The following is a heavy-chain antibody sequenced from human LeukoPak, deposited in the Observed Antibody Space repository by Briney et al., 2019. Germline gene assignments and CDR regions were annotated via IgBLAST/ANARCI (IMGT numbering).Heavy chain of an antibody. V-gene: IGHV1-18*01. Sequence: ASVTVSFKCSVYTFTIYDINWVRQAPAQGIGWMGWISGYNGNTKYAENFQGRVTMTTDPSTSTAYMELRSLRSDDTAVYYCARELGGAGSYFFPYYAMDVGGQGTTVTVSS. CDR3: ARELGGAGSYFFPYYAMDV. CDR2: ISGYNGNT. D-gene: IGHD3-10*01. CDR1: VYTFTIYD. J-gene: IGHJ6*02.